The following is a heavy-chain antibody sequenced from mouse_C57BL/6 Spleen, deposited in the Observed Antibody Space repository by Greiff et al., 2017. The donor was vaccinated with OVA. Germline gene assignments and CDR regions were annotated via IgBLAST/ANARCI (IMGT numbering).Heavy chain of an antibody. CDR2: IHPNSGST. CDR1: GYTFTSYW. D-gene: IGHD2-3*01. J-gene: IGHJ4*01. V-gene: IGHV1-64*01. Sequence: QVQLQQPGAELVKPGASVKLSCKASGYTFTSYWMHWVKQRPGQGLEWIGMIHPNSGSTNYNEKFKSKSTLTVAKSSSTAYMQLSSLTSEDSAVYYCAREPGWLLRAMDYWGQGTSVTVSS. CDR3: AREPGWLLRAMDY.